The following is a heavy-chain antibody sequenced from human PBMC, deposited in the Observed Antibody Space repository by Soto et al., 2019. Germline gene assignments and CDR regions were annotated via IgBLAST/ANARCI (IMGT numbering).Heavy chain of an antibody. J-gene: IGHJ6*03. V-gene: IGHV3-21*01. CDR1: GFTFSSYS. D-gene: IGHD4-17*01. CDR2: ISSSSSYI. CDR3: ARDEVPRNDSGDYVYYYYYYMDV. Sequence: GGSLRLSCAASGFTFSSYSMNWVRQAPGKGLEWVSSISSSSSYIYYADSVKGRFTISRDNAKNSLYLQMNSLRAEDTAVYYCARDEVPRNDSGDYVYYYYYYMDVGGKGTTATVSS.